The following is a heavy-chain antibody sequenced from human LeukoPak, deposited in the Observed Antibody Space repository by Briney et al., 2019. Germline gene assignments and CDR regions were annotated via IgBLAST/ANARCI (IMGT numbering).Heavy chain of an antibody. V-gene: IGHV4-4*02. D-gene: IGHD1-26*01. J-gene: IGHJ4*02. CDR2: ILHTGPT. CDR1: GVSITDNW. CDR3: VRGGTYYLPY. Sequence: SETLSLTCAVSGVSITDNWWSWVRQPPGRGLEWIGEILHTGPTNFNPSLKSRVTISMDKSKNQLSLRLNSVTAADTAIYYCVRGGTYYLPYWGQGILVTVSS.